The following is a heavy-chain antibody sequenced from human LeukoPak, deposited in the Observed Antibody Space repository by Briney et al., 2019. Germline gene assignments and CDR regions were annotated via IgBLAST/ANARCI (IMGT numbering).Heavy chain of an antibody. Sequence: GGSLRLSCTASGFTFGYHAINWVRQAPGRGLEWVGFIRSQAYSGTTEYATSVKDRYTISRDDSKSIAYLQMNSLKTEDTAVYYCTRDIVSISQPYYFDYWGQGTLVTVSS. V-gene: IGHV3-49*04. CDR3: TRDIVSISQPYYFDY. CDR2: IRSQAYSGTT. CDR1: GFTFGYHA. J-gene: IGHJ4*02. D-gene: IGHD2-2*01.